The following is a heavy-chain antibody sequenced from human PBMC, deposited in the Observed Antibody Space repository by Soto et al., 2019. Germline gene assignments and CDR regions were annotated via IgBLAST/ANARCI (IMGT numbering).Heavy chain of an antibody. J-gene: IGHJ4*02. CDR2: IYYSGST. CDR3: ARARHLALFDY. CDR1: GGSISSYY. V-gene: IGHV4-59*08. D-gene: IGHD5-12*01. Sequence: SETLSLTCTVSGGSISSYYWSWIRQPPGKGLEWIGYIYYSGSTNYNPSLKSRVTISVDTSKNQFSLKLSSVTAADTAVYYCARARHLALFDYWGQGTLVTVSS.